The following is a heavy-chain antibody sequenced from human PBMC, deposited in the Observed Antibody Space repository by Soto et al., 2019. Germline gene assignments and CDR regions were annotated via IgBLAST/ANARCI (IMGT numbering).Heavy chain of an antibody. CDR3: AKDYPHSPLRTDDDAFDI. V-gene: IGHV3-23*01. D-gene: IGHD2-15*01. CDR1: GFTFSSYA. Sequence: GGSLRLSCAASGFTFSSYAMSWVRQAPGKGLEWVSAISGSGGSTYYADSVKGRFTISRDNSKNTLYLQMNSLRAEDTAVYYCAKDYPHSPLRTDDDAFDIWGQGTMVTVSS. J-gene: IGHJ3*02. CDR2: ISGSGGST.